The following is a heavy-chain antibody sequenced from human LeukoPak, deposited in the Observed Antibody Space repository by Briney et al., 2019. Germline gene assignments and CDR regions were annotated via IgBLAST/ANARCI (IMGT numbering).Heavy chain of an antibody. J-gene: IGHJ4*02. D-gene: IGHD3-22*01. CDR3: ARDMGRSGYYGY. Sequence: SETLSLTCAVYGGSFSGYYWSWIRQPPGKGLEWIGYIYYSGSTYYNPSLKSRVTISVDTSKNQFSLKLSSVTAADTAVYYCARDMGRSGYYGYWGQGTLVTVSS. CDR2: IYYSGST. V-gene: IGHV4-34*09. CDR1: GGSFSGYY.